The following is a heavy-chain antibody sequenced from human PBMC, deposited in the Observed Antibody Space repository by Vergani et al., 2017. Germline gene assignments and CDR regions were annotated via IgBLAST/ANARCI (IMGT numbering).Heavy chain of an antibody. D-gene: IGHD5-18*01. Sequence: EVQLVPSGAEVKTPGASLKISCKGSGYSFTSYWIGWVRQMPGKGLEWMGIIYPGDSDTRYSSSFQGQVTISADKSISTAYLQWSSLKASDTAMYYCAGASNLKDGSYGYGGFDDWGQGTLVTVYS. CDR3: AGASNLKDGSYGYGGFDD. V-gene: IGHV5-51*01. CDR1: GYSFTSYW. CDR2: IYPGDSDT. J-gene: IGHJ4*02.